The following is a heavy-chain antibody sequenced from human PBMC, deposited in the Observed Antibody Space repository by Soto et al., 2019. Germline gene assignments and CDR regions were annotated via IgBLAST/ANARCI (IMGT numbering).Heavy chain of an antibody. Sequence: GGSLRLSCAASGFTFDDYAMHWVRQAPGKGLEWVSGISWNSGSIGYADSVKGRFTISRDNAKNSLYLQMNSLGAEDTALYYCAKDKSLHGMDVWGQGTTVTVSS. CDR2: ISWNSGSI. CDR1: GFTFDDYA. V-gene: IGHV3-9*01. CDR3: AKDKSLHGMDV. J-gene: IGHJ6*02.